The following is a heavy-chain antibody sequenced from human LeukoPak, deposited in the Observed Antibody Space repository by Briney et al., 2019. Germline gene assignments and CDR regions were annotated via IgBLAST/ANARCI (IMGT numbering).Heavy chain of an antibody. Sequence: GGSLTLSCAASGFTVNDNYMSWVRQVPGKGLEWVSVIHSGGSTNYADPVKGRFTISTDNSKNTLYLQMSSLRVEDTAVYYCVATGAAYYDSSGYYPWGQGTLVTVSS. CDR2: IHSGGST. J-gene: IGHJ5*02. D-gene: IGHD3-22*01. CDR3: VATGAAYYDSSGYYP. CDR1: GFTVNDNY. V-gene: IGHV3-66*01.